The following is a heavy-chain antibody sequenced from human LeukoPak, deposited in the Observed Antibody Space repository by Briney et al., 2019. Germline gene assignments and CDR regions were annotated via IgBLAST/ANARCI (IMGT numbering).Heavy chain of an antibody. CDR3: ARDLKIAAGLRGFDY. CDR1: GFTFSSYG. V-gene: IGHV3-30*02. J-gene: IGHJ4*02. D-gene: IGHD6-13*01. CDR2: IRYDGSNK. Sequence: PGGSLRLSCAASGFTFSSYGMHWVRQAPGKGLEWVAFIRYDGSNKYYADSVKGRFTISRDNAKNTLYLQMNSLRAEDTAVYYCARDLKIAAGLRGFDYWGQGTLVTVSS.